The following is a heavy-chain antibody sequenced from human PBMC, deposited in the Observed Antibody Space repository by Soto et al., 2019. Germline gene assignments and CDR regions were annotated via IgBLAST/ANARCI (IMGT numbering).Heavy chain of an antibody. D-gene: IGHD1-7*01. CDR1: GYTFTDNY. J-gene: IGHJ4*02. CDR3: AIRRAYRNSWYYFDS. Sequence: ASVKVSCKVSGYTFTDNYIHWVQQVPGKGLEWMGLVDPEDGQTAYAEKFQGRVTLSADTSTDTAYMQLSGLKSEDTAVYYCAIRRAYRNSWYYFDSWGQGTLVTVSS. V-gene: IGHV1-69-2*01. CDR2: VDPEDGQT.